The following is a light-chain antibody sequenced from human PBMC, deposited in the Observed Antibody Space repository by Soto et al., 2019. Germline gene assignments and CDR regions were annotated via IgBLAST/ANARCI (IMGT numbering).Light chain of an antibody. CDR1: QDIRSA. CDR2: DAF. CDR3: QQFQSYPLT. J-gene: IGKJ1*01. Sequence: AIQLTQSPYSLSASVGDRVTITCRASQDIRSALDWYQQKPGKAPKLLIYDAFSLEGGVPSRFSGSGSGTDFTLTISSLQPEDFATYYCQQFQSYPLTFGQGTKVEIK. V-gene: IGKV1-13*02.